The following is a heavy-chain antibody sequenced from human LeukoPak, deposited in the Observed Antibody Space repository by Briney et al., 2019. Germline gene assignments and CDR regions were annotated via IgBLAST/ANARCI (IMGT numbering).Heavy chain of an antibody. D-gene: IGHD5-24*01. CDR1: GGSISSGDYY. J-gene: IGHJ5*02. Sequence: TSETLSLTCTVSGGSISSGDYYWGWLRQLPGKGVEWIGHISYSGTSYYNPALKSRVTISLDTSNNQFSMDLSSVTAADTAVYYCARVNDFYGYNYRLDHWGQGSLLTVSS. V-gene: IGHV4-30-4*08. CDR3: ARVNDFYGYNYRLDH. CDR2: ISYSGTS.